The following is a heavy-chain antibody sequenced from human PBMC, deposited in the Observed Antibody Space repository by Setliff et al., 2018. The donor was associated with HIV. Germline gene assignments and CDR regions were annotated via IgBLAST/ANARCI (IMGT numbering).Heavy chain of an antibody. Sequence: LSLTCTVSGGSIRSYYWSWIRQPPGKGLEWIGYIYYSGSTNYNPSLKSRVTVSVDTSKNQFSLKLNSVTAADTAVYYCARQVGNKVLFDSWGQGTLVTVSS. V-gene: IGHV4-59*08. CDR1: GGSIRSYY. CDR2: IYYSGST. CDR3: ARQVGNKVLFDS. D-gene: IGHD7-27*01. J-gene: IGHJ4*02.